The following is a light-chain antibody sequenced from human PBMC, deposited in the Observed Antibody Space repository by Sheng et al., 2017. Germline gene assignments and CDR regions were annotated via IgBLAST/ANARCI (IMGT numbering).Light chain of an antibody. V-gene: IGKV3D-20*02. J-gene: IGKJ3*01. CDR1: QSVSSNS. CDR2: GAS. Sequence: EIVLTQSPGTLSLSPGERATLSCRASQSVSSNSLAWYQQKPGQPPRLLFYGASSRATGIPDRFSGSGSGTDFTLIIRRLEPEDFAVYYCQQRSDWPPTFGPGTKVDIK. CDR3: QQRSDWPPT.